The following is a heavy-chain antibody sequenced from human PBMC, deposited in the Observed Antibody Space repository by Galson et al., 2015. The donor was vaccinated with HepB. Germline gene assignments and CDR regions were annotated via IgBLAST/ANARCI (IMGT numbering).Heavy chain of an antibody. J-gene: IGHJ6*02. CDR3: AKIPQIEWFGELLYGMDV. V-gene: IGHV3-23*01. CDR1: GFTFSSYA. CDR2: ISSSGGST. D-gene: IGHD3-10*01. Sequence: SLRLSCAASGFTFSSYAMSWVRQAPGKGLEWVSAISSSGGSTYYADSVKGQFTISRDNSKNTLYLQMNSLRAEDTAVYYCAKIPQIEWFGELLYGMDVWGQGTTVTVSS.